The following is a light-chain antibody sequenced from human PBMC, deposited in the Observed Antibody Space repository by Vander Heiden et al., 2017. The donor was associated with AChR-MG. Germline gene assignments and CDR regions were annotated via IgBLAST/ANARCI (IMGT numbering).Light chain of an antibody. CDR2: DAS. J-gene: IGKJ4*01. Sequence: EIVLTQSPATLSLSPGERATLSCRASQSVSSYLAWDQQKPGQAPRLLIYDASNRDPGIQDRFSGSGSGTDFTLTSSSLETEDFEVYYTQQRSNWAFGGGTKVEIK. CDR1: QSVSSY. V-gene: IGKV3-11*01. CDR3: QQRSNWA.